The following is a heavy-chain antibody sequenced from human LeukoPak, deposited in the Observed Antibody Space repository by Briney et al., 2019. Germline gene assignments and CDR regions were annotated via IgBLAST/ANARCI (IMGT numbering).Heavy chain of an antibody. CDR3: ASLGPTLYTSGYPGLHY. CDR2: IWPDGSYK. J-gene: IGHJ4*02. D-gene: IGHD3-22*01. Sequence: PGGSLRLSCATSGFTFSTYGIHWVRQAPGKGLEWVAAIWPDGSYKCYADSVKGRFTISRDNSKNTVYLQMNTLRDEDTAVYYCASLGPTLYTSGYPGLHYWGQGTLVTVSS. CDR1: GFTFSTYG. V-gene: IGHV3-33*01.